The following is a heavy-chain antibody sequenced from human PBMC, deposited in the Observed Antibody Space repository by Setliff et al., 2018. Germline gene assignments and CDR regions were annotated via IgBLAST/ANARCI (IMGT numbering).Heavy chain of an antibody. CDR2: IYTSWST. CDR3: ARMSGFQYMDV. CDR1: GDSISSRRNY. J-gene: IGHJ6*03. V-gene: IGHV4-61*09. D-gene: IGHD3-3*01. Sequence: SETLSLTCTVSGDSISSRRNYWDWFRQPAGKGLEWIGQIYTSWSTNYNPSLKSRVTISLDTSKNPFSLSLSSVTAADTAVYYCARMSGFQYMDVWGKGTTVTVSS.